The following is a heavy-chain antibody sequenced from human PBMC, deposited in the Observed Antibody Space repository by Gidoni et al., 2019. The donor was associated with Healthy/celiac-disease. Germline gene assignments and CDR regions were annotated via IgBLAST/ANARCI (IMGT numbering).Heavy chain of an antibody. J-gene: IGHJ6*02. Sequence: EVQLVESGGGLVKPGGPLRLSCAASGFTFSSYSMHWVRQAPGKGLEWFSSISSSCSTIYYADSVKGRFTISRDNAKNSLYLQMNSLRAEDTAVYYCARGPSFTDANYYYYYGMDVWGQGTTVTVSS. V-gene: IGHV3-21*01. CDR1: GFTFSSYS. CDR2: ISSSCSTI. CDR3: ARGPSFTDANYYYYYGMDV.